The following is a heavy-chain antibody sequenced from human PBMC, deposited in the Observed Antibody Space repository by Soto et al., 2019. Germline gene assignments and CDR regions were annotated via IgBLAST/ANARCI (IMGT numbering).Heavy chain of an antibody. CDR3: AREAPIAQLDY. V-gene: IGHV3-7*01. CDR1: GFIFNSYW. CDR2: INQGGSGK. J-gene: IGHJ4*02. Sequence: EVQLVESGGGLVQPGGSLRLSCAASGFIFNSYWMSWVRQAPGKGLEWVANINQGGSGKYYVDSMRGRFTIARDNAKNSLYLQMNNLRAEDGAVYYCAREAPIAQLDYWGQGILVTVSS. D-gene: IGHD2-21*01.